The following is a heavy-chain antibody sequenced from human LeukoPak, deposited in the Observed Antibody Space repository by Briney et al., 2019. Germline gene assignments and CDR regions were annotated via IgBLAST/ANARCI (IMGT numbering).Heavy chain of an antibody. CDR1: GASISNYY. J-gene: IGHJ3*02. CDR3: ARMEYCSSTSCPDAFDI. D-gene: IGHD2-2*01. CDR2: VYISGIYTSGST. Sequence: KASETLSLTCTVSGASISNYYWSWIRQPAGKGLEWIGRVYISGIYTSGSTNYNPSLNSRVTISEDKSKNQFSLKLTSVTAADTAVYYCARMEYCSSTSCPDAFDIWGQGTMVTVSS. V-gene: IGHV4-4*07.